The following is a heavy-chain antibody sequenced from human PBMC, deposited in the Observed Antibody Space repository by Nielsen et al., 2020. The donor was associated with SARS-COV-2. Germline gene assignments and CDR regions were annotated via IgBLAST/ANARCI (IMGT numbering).Heavy chain of an antibody. V-gene: IGHV3-30*04. CDR1: GFTFSSYA. CDR2: ISYDGSNK. CDR3: ARGGEYSSGWFTSYYGMDV. D-gene: IGHD6-19*01. Sequence: GESLKISCAASGFTFSSYAMHWVRQAPGKGLEWVAVISYDGSNKYYADSVKGRFTISRDNSKNTLYLQMNSLRDEDTAVYYCARGGEYSSGWFTSYYGMDVWGQGTTVTVSS. J-gene: IGHJ6*02.